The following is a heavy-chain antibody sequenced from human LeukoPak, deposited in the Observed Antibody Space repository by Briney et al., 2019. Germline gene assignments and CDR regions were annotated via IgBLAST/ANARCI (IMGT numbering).Heavy chain of an antibody. CDR1: GGSFSGYY. J-gene: IGHJ5*02. CDR2: INHSGST. D-gene: IGHD3-9*01. CDR3: ARGRYYDIVTGYYYTWFDP. V-gene: IGHV4-34*01. Sequence: SETLSLTCAVYGGSFSGYYWSWIRQPPGKGLEWIGEINHSGSTNYNPYLKSRVTISVDTSKNQFSLKLSSVTAADTAVYYCARGRYYDIVTGYYYTWFDPWGQGSMVTVSS.